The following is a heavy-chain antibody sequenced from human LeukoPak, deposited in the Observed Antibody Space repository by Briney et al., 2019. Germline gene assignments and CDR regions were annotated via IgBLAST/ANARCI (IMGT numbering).Heavy chain of an antibody. CDR2: IYYSGST. CDR1: GGSISSYY. V-gene: IGHV4-59*01. J-gene: IGHJ6*02. CDR3: ARVGYYYYYGMDV. Sequence: PSETPSLTCTVSGGSISSYYWSWIRQPPGKGLERIGYIYYSGSTNYNPSLKSRVTISVDTSKNQFSLKLSSVTAADTAVYYCARVGYYYYYGMDVWGQGTTVTVSS.